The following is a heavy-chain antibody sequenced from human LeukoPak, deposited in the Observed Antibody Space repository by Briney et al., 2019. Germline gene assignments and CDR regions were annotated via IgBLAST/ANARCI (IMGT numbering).Heavy chain of an antibody. V-gene: IGHV3-23*01. CDR1: GFTFSSYA. CDR2: ISGSGGST. CDR3: AREGSSSWYQNYYYMDV. J-gene: IGHJ6*03. D-gene: IGHD6-13*01. Sequence: GGSLRLSCAASGFTFSSYAMSWVRQAPGKGLEWVSAISGSGGSTYYADSVKGRFTISRDNAKNSLYLQMNSLRAEDTAVYYCAREGSSSWYQNYYYMDVWGKGTTVTVSS.